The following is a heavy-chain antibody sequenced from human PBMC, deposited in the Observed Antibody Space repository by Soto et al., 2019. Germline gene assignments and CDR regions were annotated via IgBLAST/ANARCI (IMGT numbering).Heavy chain of an antibody. V-gene: IGHV4-34*01. CDR1: GGSFSGYY. Sequence: TSETLSLTCAVYGGSFSGYYWSWIRQPPGKGLEWIGEINHSGSTNYNPSLKSRVTISVDTSRNQFSLKLSSVTAADTAVYYCARQAASYCSGGSCYFNWFDPWGQGTLVTVSS. CDR2: INHSGST. CDR3: ARQAASYCSGGSCYFNWFDP. J-gene: IGHJ5*02. D-gene: IGHD2-15*01.